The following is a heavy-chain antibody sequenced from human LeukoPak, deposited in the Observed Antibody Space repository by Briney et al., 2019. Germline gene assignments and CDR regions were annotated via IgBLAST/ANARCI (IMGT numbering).Heavy chain of an antibody. CDR3: ARGSRYSGSYYGLDQGLAFDI. D-gene: IGHD1-26*01. CDR1: GGSISSYY. V-gene: IGHV4-59*08. J-gene: IGHJ3*02. Sequence: SETLSLTCTVSGGSISSYYWSWIRQPPGKGLEWIGYIYYSGSTNYNPSLKSRVTISVDTSKNQFSLKLSSVTAADTAVYYCARGSRYSGSYYGLDQGLAFDIWGQGTMVTVSS. CDR2: IYYSGST.